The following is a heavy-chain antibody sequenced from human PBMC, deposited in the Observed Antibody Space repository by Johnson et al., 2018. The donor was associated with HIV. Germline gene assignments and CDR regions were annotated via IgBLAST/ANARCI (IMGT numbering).Heavy chain of an antibody. D-gene: IGHD2-2*01. CDR2: IYSGGST. Sequence: QMQLVESGGGVVQPGRSLRLSCAASEFTFSSYAMHWVRQAPGKGLEWVSIIYSGGSTYYADSVKGRFTISRDNSKNTLYLQMNSLRAEDTAVYYCARVAPAHDAFDIWGQGTMVTVSS. CDR3: ARVAPAHDAFDI. V-gene: IGHV3-NL1*01. J-gene: IGHJ3*02. CDR1: EFTFSSYA.